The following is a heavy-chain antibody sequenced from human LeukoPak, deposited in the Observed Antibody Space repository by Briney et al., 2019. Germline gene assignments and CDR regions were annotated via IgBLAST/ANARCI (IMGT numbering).Heavy chain of an antibody. Sequence: SETLSLTCSVSGGSVSSYFWSWIWQPPGKGLEWIGFFHDGGSTNYNPSFKSRVTISVDTSKNRVYLKLSSVTAADTAVYFCAKFYFDSSGYYDVFDIWGQGTMVTVSS. CDR2: FHDGGST. CDR3: AKFYFDSSGYYDVFDI. CDR1: GGSVSSYF. D-gene: IGHD3-22*01. V-gene: IGHV4-59*02. J-gene: IGHJ3*02.